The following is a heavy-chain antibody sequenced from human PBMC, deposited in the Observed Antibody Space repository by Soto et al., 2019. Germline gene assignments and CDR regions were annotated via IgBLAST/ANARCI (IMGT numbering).Heavy chain of an antibody. V-gene: IGHV1-2*04. CDR1: GYTFTSYD. J-gene: IGHJ6*02. D-gene: IGHD3-10*01. CDR3: ARHGSGSHYYYYYGMDV. CDR2: INPNSGGT. Sequence: GASVKVSCKASGYTFTSYDMHWVRQAPGQRLEWMGWINPNSGGTNYAQKFQGWVTMTRDTSISTAYMELSRLRSDDTAVYYCARHGSGSHYYYYYGMDVWGQGTTVTVSS.